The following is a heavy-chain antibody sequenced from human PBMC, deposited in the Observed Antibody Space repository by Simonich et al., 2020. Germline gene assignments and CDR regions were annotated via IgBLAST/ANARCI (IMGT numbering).Heavy chain of an antibody. J-gene: IGHJ6*02. V-gene: IGHV4-38-2*01. CDR1: GYSISSGYY. CDR2: IYHSGTT. D-gene: IGHD6-13*01. Sequence: QVQLQESGPGLAKPSETLSLTCAVSGYSISSGYYWGWIRQPPGKGLEWIGSIYHSGTTYYKPSLKSRVTISVDTSKNQCSLKLSSVTAADTAVYYCARVGYSNYYYYGMDVWGQGTTVTVSS. CDR3: ARVGYSNYYYYGMDV.